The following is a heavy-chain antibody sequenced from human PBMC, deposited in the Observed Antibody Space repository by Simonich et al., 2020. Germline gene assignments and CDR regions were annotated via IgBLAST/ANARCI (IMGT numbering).Heavy chain of an antibody. D-gene: IGHD6-6*01. CDR3: ARARLYSSSHAFDI. Sequence: QVQLVQSGAEVKKPGASVKVSCKASGYTFTGYYMHWVRQAPGQGLDWRRWINTNSGGTNNAQKFQGRVTMTRDTSISKAYMELSRLRSDDTAVYYCARARLYSSSHAFDIWGQGTMVTVSS. CDR2: INTNSGGT. CDR1: GYTFTGYY. J-gene: IGHJ3*02. V-gene: IGHV1-2*02.